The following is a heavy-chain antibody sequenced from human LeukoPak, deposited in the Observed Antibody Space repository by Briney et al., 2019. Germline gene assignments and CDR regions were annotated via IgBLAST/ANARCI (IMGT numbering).Heavy chain of an antibody. Sequence: GGSLRLSCAASGFTFSSYAMSWVRQAPGKGLEWVSAISGSGGSTYYADSVKGRFTISRDNSRNTLYLQMNSLRAEDTAVYYCVRGAAYVDWQQYFDYWGQGTLVTVSS. D-gene: IGHD3-9*01. V-gene: IGHV3-23*01. CDR2: ISGSGGST. CDR3: VRGAAYVDWQQYFDY. CDR1: GFTFSSYA. J-gene: IGHJ4*02.